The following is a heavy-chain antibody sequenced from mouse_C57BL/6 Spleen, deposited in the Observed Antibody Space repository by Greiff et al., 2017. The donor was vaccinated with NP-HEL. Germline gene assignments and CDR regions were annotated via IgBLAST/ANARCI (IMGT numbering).Heavy chain of an antibody. V-gene: IGHV1-52*01. CDR1: GYTFTSYW. CDR2: IDPSDSET. Sequence: KESCKASGYTFTSYWMHWVKQRPIQGLEWIGNIDPSDSETHYNQKFKDKATLTVDKSSSTAYMQLSSLTSEDSAVYYCARAAQATWGNPWFAYWGQGTLVTVSA. D-gene: IGHD3-2*02. J-gene: IGHJ3*01. CDR3: ARAAQATWGNPWFAY.